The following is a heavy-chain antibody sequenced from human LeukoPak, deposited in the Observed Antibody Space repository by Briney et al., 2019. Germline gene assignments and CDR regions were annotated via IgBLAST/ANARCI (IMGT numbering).Heavy chain of an antibody. CDR3: ARAAGHYFDY. Sequence: GGSLRLPCAAAGFSFRSYSMNWVRQAPGKGLEWVSFITSTSSDLFYADSVKGRFTVSRDNARNSLYLQMNNLRAEDTAVYYCARAAGHYFDYWGQGSLVTVSS. V-gene: IGHV3-21*01. J-gene: IGHJ4*02. D-gene: IGHD3-10*01. CDR1: GFSFRSYS. CDR2: ITSTSSDL.